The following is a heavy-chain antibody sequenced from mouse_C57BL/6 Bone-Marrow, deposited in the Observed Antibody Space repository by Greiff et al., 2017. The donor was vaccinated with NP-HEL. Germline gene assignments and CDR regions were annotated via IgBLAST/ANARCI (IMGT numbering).Heavy chain of an antibody. CDR1: GYTFTSYW. CDR3: ARDSWGYWYFDV. J-gene: IGHJ1*03. D-gene: IGHD2-12*01. V-gene: IGHV1-55*01. CDR2: IYPGSGST. Sequence: QVQLQQPGAELVKPGASVKMSCKASGYTFTSYWITWVKQRPGQGLEWIGDIYPGSGSTNYNEKFKGKATLTVDTSSSTAYMQLSSLTSEDSAVYYCARDSWGYWYFDVWGTGTTVTVSS.